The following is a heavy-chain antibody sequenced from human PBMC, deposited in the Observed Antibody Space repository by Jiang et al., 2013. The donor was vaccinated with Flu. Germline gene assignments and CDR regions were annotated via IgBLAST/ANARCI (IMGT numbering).Heavy chain of an antibody. CDR1: GDSVSSNSAA. J-gene: IGHJ3*02. D-gene: IGHD3-16*01. Sequence: VKPSQTLVTHLCQSPGDSVSSNSAAWSWIRQSPSRGLEWLGRTYYRSKWFNDYAASVRSRITINPDTSKNQXSLHLNYVNPDDTAVYYCAXGGGALDIWGQGTMVTVSS. V-gene: IGHV6-1*01. CDR3: AXGGGALDI. CDR2: TYYRSKWFN.